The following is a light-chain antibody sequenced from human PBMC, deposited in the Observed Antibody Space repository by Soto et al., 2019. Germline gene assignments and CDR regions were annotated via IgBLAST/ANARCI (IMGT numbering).Light chain of an antibody. Sequence: EIVLTQSPGTLSLSPGERATLSCRASQSVGSTHLAWYQQKPGQAPRLLIYGASSRATGIADRFSGSGSGTDFTLTISRLEPEDSAVYYCQQYGDSPWTFGQGTKVEIK. CDR3: QQYGDSPWT. CDR2: GAS. J-gene: IGKJ1*01. CDR1: QSVGSTH. V-gene: IGKV3-20*01.